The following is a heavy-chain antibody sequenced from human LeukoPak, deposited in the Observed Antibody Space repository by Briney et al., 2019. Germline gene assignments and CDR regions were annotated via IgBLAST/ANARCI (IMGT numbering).Heavy chain of an antibody. CDR1: GYTFTGYY. CDR2: ISAYNGNT. Sequence: GASVKVSCKASGYTFTGYYMHWVRQAPGQGLEWMGWISAYNGNTNYAQKLQGRVTMTTDTSTSTAYMELRSLRSDDTAVYYCARGYCSGGSCRGVAFDIWGQGTMVTVSS. CDR3: ARGYCSGGSCRGVAFDI. V-gene: IGHV1-18*04. J-gene: IGHJ3*02. D-gene: IGHD2-15*01.